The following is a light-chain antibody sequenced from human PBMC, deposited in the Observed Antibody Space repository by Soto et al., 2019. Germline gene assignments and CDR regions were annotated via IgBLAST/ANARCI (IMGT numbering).Light chain of an antibody. J-gene: IGKJ4*01. CDR3: MQGTHSLT. Sequence: DIVMTQSPLSLPVTPAEPASISCRSSQSLRHFNGYNYVDWYLQKPGQSPQLLIYLGSKRATGVPDRFSGSGSGTDFTLKISRVEAEDVGVYYCMQGTHSLTFGGGTKVDIK. V-gene: IGKV2-28*01. CDR1: QSLRHFNGYNY. CDR2: LGS.